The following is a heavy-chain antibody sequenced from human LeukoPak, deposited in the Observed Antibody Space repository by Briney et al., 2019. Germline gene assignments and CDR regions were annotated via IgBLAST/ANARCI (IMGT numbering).Heavy chain of an antibody. V-gene: IGHV1-46*01. CDR2: IKPSDGST. J-gene: IGHJ4*02. CDR1: GSTFSNYY. CDR3: AREPPESYRFDC. Sequence: ASVRVSYKTSGSTFSNYYLHWVRQAPGQGPEWRGIIKPSDGSTQYPKKFQGRVTITRDIYASTVSLELSSRTSGDTTMYYCAREPPESYRFDCWGQGAPVTVSS. D-gene: IGHD2-2*01.